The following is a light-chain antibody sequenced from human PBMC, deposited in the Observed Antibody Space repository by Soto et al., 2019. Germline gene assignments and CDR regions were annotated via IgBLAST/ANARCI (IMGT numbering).Light chain of an antibody. CDR1: QTVTSNY. CDR2: GAS. CDR3: QQYLSLAVT. V-gene: IGKV3-20*01. Sequence: EVGLTQSPGTLSLSPGERATLSCRASQTVTSNYLAWYQQKPGQAPRLLIYGASSRATDIPHRFSGSGSGTDLTLTISRLEPEDFALYYCQQYLSLAVTFGQGTKLEIK. J-gene: IGKJ2*01.